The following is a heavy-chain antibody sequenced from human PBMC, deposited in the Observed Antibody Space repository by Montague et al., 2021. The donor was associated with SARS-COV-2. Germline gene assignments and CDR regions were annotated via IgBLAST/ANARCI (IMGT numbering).Heavy chain of an antibody. J-gene: IGHJ6*02. V-gene: IGHV3-48*03. D-gene: IGHD3-3*01. CDR3: ARGGTYYDFWGGYQNYYYGMDV. CDR2: ISSSGSTI. CDR1: GFTFSSYE. Sequence: SLRLSCAASGFTFSSYEMNWVRQAPGKGLEWVSYISSSGSTIYYADSVKGRFTISRDNAKNSLYLQMNSLRAEDTAVYYCARGGTYYDFWGGYQNYYYGMDVWGQGTTVTVSS.